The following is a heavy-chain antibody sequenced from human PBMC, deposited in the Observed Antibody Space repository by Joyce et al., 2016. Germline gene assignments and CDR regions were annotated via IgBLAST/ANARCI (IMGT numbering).Heavy chain of an antibody. Sequence: EVQLVESGGGLVKPGGSLRLSCAASGFTFSSDVMSWVRQALGKGLEWVSSLSSSSSYIKYTDSVKGRFTISRDNAKNSLYLQMNSLRVEDTAVYYCARSSYTNGIFDYWGQGTLVTVSS. J-gene: IGHJ4*02. V-gene: IGHV3-21*01. CDR1: GFTFSSDV. D-gene: IGHD2-8*01. CDR3: ARSSYTNGIFDY. CDR2: LSSSSSYI.